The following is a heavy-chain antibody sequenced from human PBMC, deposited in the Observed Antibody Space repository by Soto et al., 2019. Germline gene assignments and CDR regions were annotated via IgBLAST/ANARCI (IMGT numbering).Heavy chain of an antibody. V-gene: IGHV3-23*01. CDR3: AKSPGSVVVVAATPRFDP. D-gene: IGHD2-15*01. CDR2: ISGSGGST. J-gene: IGHJ5*02. Sequence: GGSLRLSCAASGFTFSSYAMSWVRQAPGKGLEWVSAISGSGGSTYYADSVKGRFTISRDNSKNTLYLQMNSLRAEDTAVYYCAKSPGSVVVVAATPRFDPWGQGTLVTVSS. CDR1: GFTFSSYA.